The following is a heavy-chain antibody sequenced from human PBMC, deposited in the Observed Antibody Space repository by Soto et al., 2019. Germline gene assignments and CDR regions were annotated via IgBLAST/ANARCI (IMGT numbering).Heavy chain of an antibody. J-gene: IGHJ3*02. CDR1: GDSVSSNSAA. D-gene: IGHD6-13*01. CDR3: ANSIAAAGDAFDI. Sequence: SQTLSLTCAISGDSVSSNSAAWNWIRQSPSRGLEWLGRTYYRSKWYNDYAVSVKGRITINPDTSKNQFSLQLNSVTAADTAVYYCANSIAAAGDAFDIWGQGTMVTVSS. V-gene: IGHV6-1*01. CDR2: TYYRSKWYN.